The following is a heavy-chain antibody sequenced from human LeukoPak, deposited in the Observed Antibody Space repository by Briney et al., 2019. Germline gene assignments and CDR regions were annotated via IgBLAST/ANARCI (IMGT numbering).Heavy chain of an antibody. CDR1: GSTFSSYW. Sequence: LTGGSLRLSCAASGSTFSSYWMSWVRQAPGKGLEWVANIKQDGTEKYYVDSVKGRFTISRDNAKNSLYLQMNSLRAEDTAVYYCARHVYCSSTSCSDYWGQGTLVTVSS. CDR2: IKQDGTEK. J-gene: IGHJ4*02. CDR3: ARHVYCSSTSCSDY. D-gene: IGHD2-2*01. V-gene: IGHV3-7*01.